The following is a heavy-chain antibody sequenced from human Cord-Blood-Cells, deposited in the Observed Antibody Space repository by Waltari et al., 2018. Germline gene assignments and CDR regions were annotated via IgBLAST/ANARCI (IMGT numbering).Heavy chain of an antibody. J-gene: IGHJ4*02. CDR1: SGYY. D-gene: IGHD3-16*01. V-gene: IGHV4-34*01. CDR2: INHSGST. Sequence: SGYYWSWIRQPLPWGLEWIGEINHSGSTNYNPSLKSRVTISVDTSKNQFSLKLSSVTAADTAVYYCARGRGALGYWGQGTLVTVSS. CDR3: ARGRGALGY.